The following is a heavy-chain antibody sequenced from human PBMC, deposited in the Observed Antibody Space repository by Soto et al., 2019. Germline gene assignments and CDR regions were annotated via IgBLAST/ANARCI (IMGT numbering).Heavy chain of an antibody. CDR1: GVSVSSGDHY. J-gene: IGHJ4*02. CDR2: IQYGAST. D-gene: IGHD5-18*01. Sequence: QVQLQESGPGLVKPSQTPSLTCTVSGVSVSSGDHYWSWLRQPPGKGLESIVYIQYGASTYYNPSLTSRTTISVDTSKNQFSLMLRSVTAADTAVYYCARGRGYGYGIDYWGQGTLVTVSS. CDR3: ARGRGYGYGIDY. V-gene: IGHV4-30-4*01.